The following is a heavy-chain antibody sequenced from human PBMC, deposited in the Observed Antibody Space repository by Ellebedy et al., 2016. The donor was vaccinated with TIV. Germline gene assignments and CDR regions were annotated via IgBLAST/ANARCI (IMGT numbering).Heavy chain of an antibody. D-gene: IGHD3-10*01. V-gene: IGHV1-69*06. CDR2: IIPIFGTT. Sequence: AASVKVSCKASGDIFSNYAIIWVRQAPGQGLEWMGRIIPIFGTTNYTQNYHGRVTFTADRSTSTAYMELSSLRSEDTAVYYCARDWFYGSGSYSGFDPWGQGTLVIVSS. CDR3: ARDWFYGSGSYSGFDP. CDR1: GDIFSNYA. J-gene: IGHJ5*02.